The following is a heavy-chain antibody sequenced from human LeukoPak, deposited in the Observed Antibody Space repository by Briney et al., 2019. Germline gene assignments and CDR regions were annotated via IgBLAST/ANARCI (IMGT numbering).Heavy chain of an antibody. CDR3: ASHNVAGRTNWFDP. CDR1: GYTFTCYG. Sequence: ASVKVSCKASGYTFTCYGISWVRQAPGQGLEWMGWISAYNGNTNYAQKLQGRVTMTTDTSTSTAYMELRSLRSDGTAVYYCASHNVAGRTNWFDPWGQGTLVTVSS. D-gene: IGHD6-19*01. CDR2: ISAYNGNT. V-gene: IGHV1-18*01. J-gene: IGHJ5*02.